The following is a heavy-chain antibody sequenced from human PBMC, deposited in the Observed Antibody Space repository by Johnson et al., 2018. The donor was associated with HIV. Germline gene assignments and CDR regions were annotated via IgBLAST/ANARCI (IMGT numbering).Heavy chain of an antibody. Sequence: QMLLVESGGGLVQPGGSLRLSCAVSGFSFSNYWMEWVRQAPGKGLEWVAVISYDGSNKYYADSLKGRFTISRDNAKNSLYLQMNSLRAEDTAVYYCAREATGTTNAFYMWGQGTMVTVSS. CDR3: AREATGTTNAFYM. D-gene: IGHD1-7*01. CDR1: GFSFSNYW. V-gene: IGHV3-30-3*01. CDR2: ISYDGSNK. J-gene: IGHJ3*02.